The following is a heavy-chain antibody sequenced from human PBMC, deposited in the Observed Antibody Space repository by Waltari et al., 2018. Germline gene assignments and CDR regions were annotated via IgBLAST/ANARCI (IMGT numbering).Heavy chain of an antibody. J-gene: IGHJ4*02. CDR2: IYPGDSDI. CDR1: GLTFPTNW. Sequence: EVQLVQSGAEVKKPGESLTISCKVSGLTFPTNWIAWVRQMPGKGLEWVGMIYPGDSDIRYSPSLQGQVTISVDESINTAFLQWTSLKASDTAIYFCARQTAAVDPFDYWGQGTLVTVSS. D-gene: IGHD2-15*01. CDR3: ARQTAAVDPFDY. V-gene: IGHV5-51*01.